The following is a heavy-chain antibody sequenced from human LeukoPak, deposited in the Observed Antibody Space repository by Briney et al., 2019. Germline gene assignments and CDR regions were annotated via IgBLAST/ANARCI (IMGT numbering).Heavy chain of an antibody. Sequence: TSETLSLTCTVSGYSISSGYYWGWIRQPPGKGLEWIGSIYHSGSTYYNPSLKSRVTISVDASKNQFSLKLSSVTAADTAVYYCAREREFDYYDSSGYYSGAFDIWGQGTMVTVSS. J-gene: IGHJ3*02. D-gene: IGHD3-22*01. CDR2: IYHSGST. CDR3: AREREFDYYDSSGYYSGAFDI. V-gene: IGHV4-38-2*02. CDR1: GYSISSGYY.